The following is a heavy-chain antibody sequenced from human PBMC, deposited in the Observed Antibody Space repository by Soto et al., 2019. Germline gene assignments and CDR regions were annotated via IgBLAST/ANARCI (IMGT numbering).Heavy chain of an antibody. V-gene: IGHV3-74*01. Sequence: EVQLVDSGGGLVQPGGSLRLSCAASEFTFRSYWMHWVRQSPGKGLVWVSRISGDGSSTNYADSVKGRFTISRDNAKNTVYLQIDSLRAEDTAVYYCAKSGYWGQGTLVTVSS. J-gene: IGHJ4*02. CDR1: EFTFRSYW. CDR3: AKSGY. CDR2: ISGDGSST.